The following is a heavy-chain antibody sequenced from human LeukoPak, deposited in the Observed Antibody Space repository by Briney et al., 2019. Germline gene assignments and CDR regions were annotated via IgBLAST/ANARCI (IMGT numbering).Heavy chain of an antibody. CDR3: AKDTVFGEPNWFDP. CDR1: GFTFTNYA. V-gene: IGHV3-23*01. CDR2: ISGSGVTT. Sequence: GGSLRLSCAASGFTFTNYAMNWVRQAPGKGLEWVSGISGSGVTTYYADSVKGRFTISRDNSKDTLYLQMNTLRAEDTAVYYCAKDTVFGEPNWFDPWGQGTLVTVSS. J-gene: IGHJ5*02. D-gene: IGHD4-17*01.